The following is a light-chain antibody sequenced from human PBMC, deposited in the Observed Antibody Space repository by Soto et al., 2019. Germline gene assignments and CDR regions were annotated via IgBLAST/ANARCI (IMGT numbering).Light chain of an antibody. CDR1: SSNIGSNT. Sequence: QSVLTQPPSASGTPGQRGTISCSGSSSNIGSNTVNWYQQLPGTAPKLLIYNNNQRPSGVPDRFSGSTSGTSASLAISGLQSEDEADYYCAAWDDSLNGYVFGTGTKLTVL. V-gene: IGLV1-44*01. CDR3: AAWDDSLNGYV. CDR2: NNN. J-gene: IGLJ1*01.